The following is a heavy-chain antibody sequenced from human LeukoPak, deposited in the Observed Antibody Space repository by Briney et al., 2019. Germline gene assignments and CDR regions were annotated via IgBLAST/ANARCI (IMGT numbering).Heavy chain of an antibody. CDR1: GFTFSNAW. CDR3: TTVKYYYYGMDV. V-gene: IGHV3-15*01. CDR2: IKSKTDGGTT. Sequence: GGSLRLSCAASGFTFSNAWMSWVRQAPGKGLEWVGRIKSKTDGGTTDYAAPVKGRFTISRDDPKNTLYLQMNSLKTEDTAVYYCTTVKYYYYGMDVWGQGTTVTVSS. J-gene: IGHJ6*02.